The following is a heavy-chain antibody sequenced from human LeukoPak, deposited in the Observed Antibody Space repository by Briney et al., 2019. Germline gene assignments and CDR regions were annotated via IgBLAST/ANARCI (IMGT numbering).Heavy chain of an antibody. CDR2: IIPILGIA. CDR1: GGTFSSYA. Sequence: SVKVSCKASGGTFSSYAISWVRQAPGQGLEWMGRIIPILGIANYAQKFQGRVTITANKFTSTAYMELSSLRSEDTAVYYCAREAYKLRYFDWLLPTDYWGQGTLVTVSS. CDR3: AREAYKLRYFDWLLPTDY. J-gene: IGHJ4*02. D-gene: IGHD3-9*01. V-gene: IGHV1-69*04.